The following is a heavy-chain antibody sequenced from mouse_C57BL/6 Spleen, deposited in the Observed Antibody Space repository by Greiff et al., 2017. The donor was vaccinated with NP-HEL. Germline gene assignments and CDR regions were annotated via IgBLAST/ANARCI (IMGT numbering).Heavy chain of an antibody. J-gene: IGHJ4*01. V-gene: IGHV5-16*01. Sequence: EVQVVESEGGLVQPGSSMKLSCTASGFTFSDYYMAWVRQVPEKGLEWVANINYDGSSTYYLDSLKSRFIISRDNAKNILYLQMSSLKSEDTATYYCAAYDYYAMDYWGQGTSVTVSS. CDR1: GFTFSDYY. CDR2: INYDGSST. CDR3: AAYDYYAMDY.